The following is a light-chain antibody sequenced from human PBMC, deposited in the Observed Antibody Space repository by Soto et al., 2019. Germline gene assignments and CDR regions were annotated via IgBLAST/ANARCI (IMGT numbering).Light chain of an antibody. CDR2: AAS. V-gene: IGKV1-39*01. CDR1: QSITNY. CDR3: QQNYSTPWT. Sequence: DIQMTQSPSSLSASVGDRVTITCRASQSITNYLNWYQQKPGKAPKLLIYAASSLQSGVPSRFSGSESGTEFTLSISSLQPEDFATYYCQQNYSTPWTFGQGTKVEIK. J-gene: IGKJ1*01.